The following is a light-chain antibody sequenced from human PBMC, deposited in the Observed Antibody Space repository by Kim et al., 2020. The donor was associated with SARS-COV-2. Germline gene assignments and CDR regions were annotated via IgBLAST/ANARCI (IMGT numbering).Light chain of an antibody. CDR1: DIGSKS. J-gene: IGLJ3*02. CDR2: YDV. V-gene: IGLV3-21*04. CDR3: QVWDVTTDHVV. Sequence: SYELTQPPSVSVAPGKTASITCGADDIGSKSVHWYQQKPGQAPVLVIYYDVDRPSGIPERFSGSNSANTATLSITRVEAGDEADYYCQVWDVTTDHVVFGGGTELTVL.